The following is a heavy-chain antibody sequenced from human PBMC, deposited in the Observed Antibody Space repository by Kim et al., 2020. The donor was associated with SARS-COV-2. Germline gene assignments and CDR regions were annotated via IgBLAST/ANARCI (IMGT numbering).Heavy chain of an antibody. CDR1: GDSVSSKSAA. D-gene: IGHD6-19*01. V-gene: IGHV6-1*01. CDR2: TFYRSKWYN. J-gene: IGHJ5*02. CDR3: VGGGGWNT. Sequence: SQTLSLTCTISGDSVSSKSAAWNWIRQSPSRGLEWLGRTFYRSKWYNEYAISVKSRITNNPDTSKNQFSLLLNSVTPEDTAVYNCVGGGGWNTWGQGTLVTVSS.